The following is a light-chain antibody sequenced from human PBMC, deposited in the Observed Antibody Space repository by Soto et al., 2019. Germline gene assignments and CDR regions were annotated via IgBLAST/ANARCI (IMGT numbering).Light chain of an antibody. Sequence: QSALTQPASVSGSPGQSITISCTGTSSDVGGYNYVSWYQQHPGKAPKLMIYEVSNRPSGVSNRFSGSKSGNTASLTISGLQAEDEADYYCSSYTNSSLYLFGTGTKLTVL. V-gene: IGLV2-14*01. CDR3: SSYTNSSLYL. CDR1: SSDVGGYNY. CDR2: EVS. J-gene: IGLJ1*01.